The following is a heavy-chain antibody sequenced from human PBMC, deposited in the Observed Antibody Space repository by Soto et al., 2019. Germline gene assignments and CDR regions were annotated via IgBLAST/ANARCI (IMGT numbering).Heavy chain of an antibody. CDR1: GGSISSGDYY. V-gene: IGHV4-30-4*01. CDR3: AREENGSSTSWWFDP. Sequence: QVQLQESGPGLVKPSQTLSLTCTVSGGSISSGDYYWSWIRQPPGKGLEWIGYIYYSGSTYYNPSLKSRVTISVETSKNQFSLKLSSVTAADTAVYYCAREENGSSTSWWFDPWGQGTLVTVSS. D-gene: IGHD2-2*01. J-gene: IGHJ5*02. CDR2: IYYSGST.